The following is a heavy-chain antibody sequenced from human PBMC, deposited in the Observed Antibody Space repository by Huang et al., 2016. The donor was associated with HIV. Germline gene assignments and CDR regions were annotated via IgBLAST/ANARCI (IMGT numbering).Heavy chain of an antibody. J-gene: IGHJ4*02. V-gene: IGHV4-39*01. CDR2: IYYSGSP. CDR1: GGSIKSRNYY. CDR3: ARRQGSGYYFYFDY. D-gene: IGHD3-22*01. Sequence: QLQLQESGPGLVKPSDTLSLNCTISGGSIKSRNYYWGWVRQAPGKGLEVIGDIYYSGSPYYNPSLRSRVRLSVDTSKNQVTLKVNAVIAADTAVYYCARRQGSGYYFYFDYWGRGIPVTVSA.